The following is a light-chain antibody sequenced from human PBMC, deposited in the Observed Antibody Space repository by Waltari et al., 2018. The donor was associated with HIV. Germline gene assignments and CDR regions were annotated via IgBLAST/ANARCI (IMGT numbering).Light chain of an antibody. CDR3: QQYDTAPFT. CDR2: AAS. V-gene: IGKV3-20*01. J-gene: IGKJ3*01. Sequence: ETLLTQSPGTLSLSPGERATLSCRTSYRLSSPFLAWYQQRPGQPPRLLIYAASTRATGIPDRFSGSGSGTDFTLTSSRLEPEDFADYYCQQYDTAPFTFGPGTRVDIK. CDR1: YRLSSPF.